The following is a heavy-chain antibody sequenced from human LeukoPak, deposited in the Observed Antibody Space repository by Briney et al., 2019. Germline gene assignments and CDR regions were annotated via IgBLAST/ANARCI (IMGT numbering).Heavy chain of an antibody. CDR1: GGSISNGGYY. Sequence: SQTLSLTCTVSGGSISNGGYYWGWIRQPPGKGLEWVGSLYYSGSTNYNPSLKSRVTISVDTSKNQFSLKLRSVTAADTAVYYCARVIVGATTVFFHYAMDVWGQGTTVTVSS. CDR2: LYYSGST. J-gene: IGHJ6*02. CDR3: ARVIVGATTVFFHYAMDV. D-gene: IGHD1-26*01. V-gene: IGHV4-39*01.